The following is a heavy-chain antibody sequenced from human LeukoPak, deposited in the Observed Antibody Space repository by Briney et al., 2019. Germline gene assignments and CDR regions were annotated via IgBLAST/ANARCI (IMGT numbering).Heavy chain of an antibody. CDR1: GGTFSSYA. Sequence: SVKVSCKASGGTFSSYAISWVRQAPGQGLEWMGRIIPILGIANYAQKFQGRVTITADKSTSTAYMELSSLSSEDTAVYYCAKNQFLYSGDWYYFDYWGQGTLVTVSS. V-gene: IGHV1-69*04. CDR3: AKNQFLYSGDWYYFDY. J-gene: IGHJ4*02. CDR2: IIPILGIA. D-gene: IGHD6-13*01.